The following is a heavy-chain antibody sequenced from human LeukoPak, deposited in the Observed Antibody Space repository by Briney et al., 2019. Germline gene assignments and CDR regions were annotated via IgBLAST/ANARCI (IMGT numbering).Heavy chain of an antibody. V-gene: IGHV3-30*18. CDR2: ISYDGSNK. CDR3: AKDEYYGSGSYFYYYYGMDV. Sequence: SGGSLRLSCAASGFTFSSYGMHWVRQAPGKGLEWVAVISYDGSNKYYADSVKGRFTISRDNSKNTLYLQMNSLRAEDTAVYYCAKDEYYGSGSYFYYYYGMDVWGQGTTVTVSS. J-gene: IGHJ6*02. D-gene: IGHD3-10*01. CDR1: GFTFSSYG.